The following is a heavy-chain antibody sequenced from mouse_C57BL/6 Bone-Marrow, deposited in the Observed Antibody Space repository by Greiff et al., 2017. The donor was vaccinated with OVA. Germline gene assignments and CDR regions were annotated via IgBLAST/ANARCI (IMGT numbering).Heavy chain of an antibody. V-gene: IGHV1-64*01. Sequence: QVQLQQPGAELVKPGASVKLSCKASGYTFTSYWMHWVKQRPGQGLEWIGMIHPNSGSTNYNEKFTSKATLTADKSSSTAYMQLSSLTSEDSAVYYCARGDYSNYPAYWGQGTTLTVSS. CDR2: IHPNSGST. J-gene: IGHJ2*01. D-gene: IGHD2-5*01. CDR1: GYTFTSYW. CDR3: ARGDYSNYPAY.